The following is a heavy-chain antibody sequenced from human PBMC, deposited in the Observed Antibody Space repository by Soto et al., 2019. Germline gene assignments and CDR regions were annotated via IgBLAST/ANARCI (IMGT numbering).Heavy chain of an antibody. CDR1: GYTFSGFY. J-gene: IGHJ4*02. D-gene: IGHD6-19*01. Sequence: ASVKVSCKASGYTFSGFYMHWVRQAPGQGLEWMGWINPNSGGTKSAEKFQGRVTMTRDTSISTAYMELSRLTSDDTAVYYCASAAVTGTAGLDFWGQGTQVTVS. V-gene: IGHV1-2*02. CDR2: INPNSGGT. CDR3: ASAAVTGTAGLDF.